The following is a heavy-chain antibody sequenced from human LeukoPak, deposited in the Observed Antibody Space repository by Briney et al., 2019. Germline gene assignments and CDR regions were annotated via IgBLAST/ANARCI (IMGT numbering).Heavy chain of an antibody. CDR3: ARGRQGAKTRYFDL. D-gene: IGHD1-26*01. V-gene: IGHV3-64*01. CDR2: ISSDGGST. J-gene: IGHJ2*01. Sequence: PGGSLRLSCAASGIIFSNYAMHWVRQGPGKGLECISTISSDGGSTYYANSVKGRFTISRDNSKNTLYLQMGSLRAEDMAVYYCARGRQGAKTRYFDLWVRGTRVTVSS. CDR1: GIIFSNYA.